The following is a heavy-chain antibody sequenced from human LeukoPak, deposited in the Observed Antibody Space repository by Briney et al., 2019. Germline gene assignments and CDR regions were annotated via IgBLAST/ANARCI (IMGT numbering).Heavy chain of an antibody. CDR3: ARGRITLFGPNWFDP. CDR1: GFTFSSYS. CDR2: ISSSSSYI. D-gene: IGHD3-3*01. Sequence: PGGSLRLSCAASGFTFSSYSMNWVSQVPGKGLEWVSSISSSSSYIYYADSVKGRFTISRDNAKNSLYLQMNSLRVEDTAVYYCARGRITLFGPNWFDPWGQGTLVTVSS. V-gene: IGHV3-21*01. J-gene: IGHJ5*02.